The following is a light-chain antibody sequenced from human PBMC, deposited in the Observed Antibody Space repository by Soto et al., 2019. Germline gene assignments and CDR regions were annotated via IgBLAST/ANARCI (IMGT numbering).Light chain of an antibody. J-gene: IGLJ3*02. V-gene: IGLV2-14*03. Sequence: QSALTQPASVSGSPGQSITISCTGTSSDIGGYNHVSWYQQHPGKAPVLIIYDVSNRPSGVSARFSGSKSGNTASLTISGLQAEDEADYHFSSYTASSTLVVFGGGTQLTVL. CDR3: SSYTASSTLVV. CDR1: SSDIGGYNH. CDR2: DVS.